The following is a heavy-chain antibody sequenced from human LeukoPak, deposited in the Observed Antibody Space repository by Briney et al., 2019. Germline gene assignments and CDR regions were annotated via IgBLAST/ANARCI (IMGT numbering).Heavy chain of an antibody. CDR2: IYYSGST. CDR3: ARRRYYDSTGYLD. V-gene: IGHV4-39*02. CDR1: SGSISSSSYY. J-gene: IGHJ1*01. D-gene: IGHD3-22*01. Sequence: PSETLSLTCTISSGSISSSSYYWGWIRQPPGKGLEWIADIYYSGSTYYNPSLKSRVSISIDTSNNPFSLRLSSVTAADTALYYCARRRYYDSTGYLDWGQGTLVTVS.